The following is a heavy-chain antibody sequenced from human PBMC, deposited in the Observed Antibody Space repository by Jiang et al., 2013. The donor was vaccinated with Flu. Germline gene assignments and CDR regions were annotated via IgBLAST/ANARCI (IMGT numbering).Heavy chain of an antibody. Sequence: QLLESGGGLVQPGGSLRLSCAASGFTFSSYWMSWVRQAPGKGLEWVANIKQDGSEKYYVDSVKGRFTISRDNAKNSLYLQMNSLRAEDTAVYYCASDLVGRDGASFDYWGQGTLVTVSS. V-gene: IGHV3-7*03. CDR2: IKQDGSEK. D-gene: IGHD5-24*01. CDR1: GFTFSSYW. J-gene: IGHJ4*02. CDR3: ASDLVGRDGASFDY.